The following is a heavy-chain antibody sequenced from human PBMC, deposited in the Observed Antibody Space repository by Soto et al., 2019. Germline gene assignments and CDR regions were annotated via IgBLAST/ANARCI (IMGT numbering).Heavy chain of an antibody. CDR2: IIPILGIA. CDR1: GGTFSSYT. Sequence: QVQLVQSGAEVKKPGSSVKVSCKASGGTFSSYTISWVRQAPGQGLEWMGMIIPILGIANYAQKFQGRVTITADKSTRTAYMELSSRRSEDTAVYSCAISATGSCSWTPVDYWGQGTLVTVSS. CDR3: AISATGSCSWTPVDY. V-gene: IGHV1-69*02. J-gene: IGHJ4*02. D-gene: IGHD6-13*01.